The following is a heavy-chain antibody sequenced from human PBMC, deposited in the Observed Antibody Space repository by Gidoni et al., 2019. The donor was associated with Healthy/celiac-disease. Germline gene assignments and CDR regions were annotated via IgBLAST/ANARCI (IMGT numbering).Heavy chain of an antibody. CDR2: IIPIFGTA. Sequence: QVQLVHSGAEVTKHWSSVHVSCKSSGAPFSSYAISWVRQAPGQGLEWMGGIIPIFGTANYAQKFQGRVTITADESTSTAYMELSSLRSEDTAVYYCARDQSYYDSSGYFSYWGQGTLVTVSS. D-gene: IGHD3-22*01. CDR1: GAPFSSYA. V-gene: IGHV1-69*01. CDR3: ARDQSYYDSSGYFSY. J-gene: IGHJ4*02.